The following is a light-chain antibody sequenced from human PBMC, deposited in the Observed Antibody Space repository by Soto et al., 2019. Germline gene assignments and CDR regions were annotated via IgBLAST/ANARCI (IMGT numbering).Light chain of an antibody. CDR1: SSDVGGYNY. CDR3: SSYTSSNTYV. CDR2: DVS. Sequence: QSVLTQPASVSGSPGQSITVSCTGTSSDVGGYNYVSWYQQHPGKVPQLMIYDVSNRPSGVSNRFSGSKSGNTASLTISGLQAEDEADYYCSSYTSSNTYVVGTGTKVTVL. V-gene: IGLV2-14*01. J-gene: IGLJ1*01.